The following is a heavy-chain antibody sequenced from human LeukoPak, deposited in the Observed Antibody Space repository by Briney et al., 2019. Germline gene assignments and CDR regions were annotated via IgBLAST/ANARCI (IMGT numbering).Heavy chain of an antibody. J-gene: IGHJ3*02. Sequence: GGSLGLSCAAPGFTFGSYAMSWVRQAPGKGLEWVSTITGSGGSTYYADSVKGRFTISRDNSKNTLYLQMNSLRAEDTAVYYCAKDLWPPYYYDSNNYHAFDIWGQGTMVTASS. V-gene: IGHV3-23*01. D-gene: IGHD3-22*01. CDR1: GFTFGSYA. CDR3: AKDLWPPYYYDSNNYHAFDI. CDR2: ITGSGGST.